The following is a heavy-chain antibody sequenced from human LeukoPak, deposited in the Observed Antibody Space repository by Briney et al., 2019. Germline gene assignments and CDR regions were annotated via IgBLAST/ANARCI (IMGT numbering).Heavy chain of an antibody. Sequence: GGSLRLSCAASGFTFSSYAMHGVRPAPGKGLEYVSAIISEGDSTYSANCVNGRFIISRDNSKNLMYLQMGSLRPEDMAMYYCARPGRDGYNYDAFDIWGQGTMVTVSS. D-gene: IGHD5-24*01. CDR3: ARPGRDGYNYDAFDI. V-gene: IGHV3-64*01. J-gene: IGHJ3*02. CDR2: IISEGDST. CDR1: GFTFSSYA.